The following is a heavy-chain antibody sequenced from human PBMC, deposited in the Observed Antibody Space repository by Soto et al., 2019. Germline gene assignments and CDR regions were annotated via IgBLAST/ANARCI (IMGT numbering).Heavy chain of an antibody. CDR1: GGSINNNDYY. D-gene: IGHD3-22*01. Sequence: QLQESGPGLVKPSQTLSLTCSVSGGSINNNDYYWSWIRQTPGKGLEWIGYVYYSGSSDYSQSLKSRLSMSIDKSQNQFHLKLNSVTAADTATYYCARTSYFYDKWYFDLWGRGTLVTVSS. V-gene: IGHV4-30-4*01. J-gene: IGHJ2*01. CDR2: VYYSGSS. CDR3: ARTSYFYDKWYFDL.